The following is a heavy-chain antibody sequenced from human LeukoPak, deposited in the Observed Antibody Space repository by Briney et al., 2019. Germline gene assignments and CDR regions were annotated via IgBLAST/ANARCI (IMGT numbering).Heavy chain of an antibody. CDR2: ISAYNGNT. CDR3: ARGGAVPATAMSDDAFDI. V-gene: IGHV1-18*01. CDR1: GYTFTSYG. Sequence: ASVKVSCKASGYTFTSYGISWVRQAPGQGLEWMGWISAYNGNTNYAQKLQGRVTMTTDTSTTTAYMELRSLRSDDTAVYYCARGGAVPATAMSDDAFDIWGQGTMVTVSS. J-gene: IGHJ3*02. D-gene: IGHD2-2*01.